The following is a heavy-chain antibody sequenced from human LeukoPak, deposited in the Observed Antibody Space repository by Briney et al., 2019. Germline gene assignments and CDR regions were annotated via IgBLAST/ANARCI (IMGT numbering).Heavy chain of an antibody. D-gene: IGHD1-14*01. CDR3: VRKNRDFNAAFDI. Sequence: PGGSLRLSCAASGFTVSNNYMSWVRQAPGKGLEWVSISYSDSNTNYADSVKGRFTISRDTSQNTLSLQMNSLRAEDTAVYYCVRKNRDFNAAFDIWGQGPVVTVSS. J-gene: IGHJ3*02. CDR2: SYSDSNT. V-gene: IGHV3-53*01. CDR1: GFTVSNNY.